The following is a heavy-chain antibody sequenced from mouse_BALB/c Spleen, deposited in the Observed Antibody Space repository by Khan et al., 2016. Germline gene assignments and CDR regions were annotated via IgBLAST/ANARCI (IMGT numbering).Heavy chain of an antibody. Sequence: VQLKQSGAELVKPGASVKLSCTASGFNIKDTYMHWVNQRPEQGLEWIGRIDPANGNTKYDPKFQGKATITADTSSNTAYLQLSSLTSDDTAVYYCASRLAYWGQGTLVTVSA. V-gene: IGHV14-3*02. CDR3: ASRLAY. CDR1: GFNIKDTY. J-gene: IGHJ3*01. CDR2: IDPANGNT.